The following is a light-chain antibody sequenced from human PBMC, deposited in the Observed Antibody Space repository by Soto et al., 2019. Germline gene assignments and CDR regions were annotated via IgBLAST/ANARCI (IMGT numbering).Light chain of an antibody. CDR1: SGHRSYI. CDR3: ETWDTDTHRV. V-gene: IGLV4-60*02. Sequence: QLVLTQSSSASASLGSSVKLTCSLSSGHRSYIIAWHQQQPGKAPRYLMKLEGSGSYSKGSGVPDRFSGSSSGADRYLTISNLQFEDEADYYCETWDTDTHRVFGGGTKVTVL. J-gene: IGLJ2*01. CDR2: LEGSGSY.